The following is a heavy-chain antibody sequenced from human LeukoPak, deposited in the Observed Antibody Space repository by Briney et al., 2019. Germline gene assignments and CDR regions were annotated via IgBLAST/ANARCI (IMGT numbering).Heavy chain of an antibody. Sequence: GGSLRLSCAPSGFTFSSYWMHWVRQAPGKGLVWVSRINTDGSTITYADSVKGRFTISRDNAKNTLYLQMNSLRAEDTAVYFCARERKSSTSMDYWGQGTLVTVSS. D-gene: IGHD2-2*01. V-gene: IGHV3-74*01. J-gene: IGHJ4*02. CDR1: GFTFSSYW. CDR2: INTDGSTI. CDR3: ARERKSSTSMDY.